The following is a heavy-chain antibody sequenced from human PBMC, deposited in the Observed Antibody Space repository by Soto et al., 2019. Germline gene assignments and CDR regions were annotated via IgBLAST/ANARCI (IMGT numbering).Heavy chain of an antibody. D-gene: IGHD3-22*01. V-gene: IGHV3-23*01. CDR2: ISGSGGST. Sequence: GGSLRLSCAASGFTLTSYAMSWVRQAPGKGLEWVSSISGSGGSTYYADSVKGRFTISRDNSKNTLYLQMNSLRAEDTAVYYCARDYSMVVVVPGYWGQGTLVTVSS. CDR1: GFTLTSYA. CDR3: ARDYSMVVVVPGY. J-gene: IGHJ4*02.